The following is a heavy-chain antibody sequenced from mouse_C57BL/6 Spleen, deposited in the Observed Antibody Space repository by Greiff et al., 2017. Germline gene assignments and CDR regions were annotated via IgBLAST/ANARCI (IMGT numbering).Heavy chain of an antibody. V-gene: IGHV5-4*01. CDR2: ISDGGSYT. D-gene: IGHD6-1*01. Sequence: EVKLMESGGGLVKPGGSLKLSCAASGFTFSSYAMSWVRQTPEKRLEWVATISDGGSYTYYPDNVKGRFTISRDNAKNNLYLQMSQLKSEDTAMYYCARDGCRRDFDYWGQGTTLTVSS. CDR3: ARDGCRRDFDY. J-gene: IGHJ2*01. CDR1: GFTFSSYA.